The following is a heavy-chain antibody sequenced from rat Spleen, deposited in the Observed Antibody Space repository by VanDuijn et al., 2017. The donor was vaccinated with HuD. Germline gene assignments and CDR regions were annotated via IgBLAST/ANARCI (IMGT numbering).Heavy chain of an antibody. CDR1: GFSLTDYS. J-gene: IGHJ2*01. V-gene: IGHV2-19*01. CDR2: IQSGGNT. CDR3: TRQGIRGTEH. Sequence: QVQLKESGPSLVQPSQTLSLTCTVSGFSLTDYSVHWFRQSPGKGLEWMGRIQSGGNTDYNSALRSRLSLSRDTSKSQVFLEVNSLQAEDTAIYFCTRQGIRGTEHWGQGVMVTVSS. D-gene: IGHD4-3*01.